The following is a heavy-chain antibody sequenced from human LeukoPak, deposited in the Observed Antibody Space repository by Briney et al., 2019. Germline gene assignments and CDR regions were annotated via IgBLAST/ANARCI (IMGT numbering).Heavy chain of an antibody. Sequence: SETLSLTCAVYGGSFSGYYWSWIRQPPGKGLEWIGEINHSGSTNYNPSLKSRVTLSVDTSKNQFSLKLSSVTAADTAVYYCARGTRLEGYYDSSGYYETIDDYWGQGTLVTVSS. CDR3: ARGTRLEGYYDSSGYYETIDDY. CDR2: INHSGST. J-gene: IGHJ4*02. CDR1: GGSFSGYY. D-gene: IGHD3-22*01. V-gene: IGHV4-34*01.